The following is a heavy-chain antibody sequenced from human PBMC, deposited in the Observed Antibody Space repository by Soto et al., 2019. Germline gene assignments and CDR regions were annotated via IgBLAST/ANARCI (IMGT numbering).Heavy chain of an antibody. CDR3: ARPPSVGAPY. V-gene: IGHV3-21*01. Sequence: EVQLVESGGGLVKPGGSLRLSCAASGFTFSSYSMNWVRQAPGKGLEWVSSISSSSSYIYYADSVKGRFTISRDNAKNSLYLQMNSLRAEDTAVYHCARPPSVGAPYWGQGTLVTVSS. D-gene: IGHD1-26*01. CDR2: ISSSSSYI. CDR1: GFTFSSYS. J-gene: IGHJ4*02.